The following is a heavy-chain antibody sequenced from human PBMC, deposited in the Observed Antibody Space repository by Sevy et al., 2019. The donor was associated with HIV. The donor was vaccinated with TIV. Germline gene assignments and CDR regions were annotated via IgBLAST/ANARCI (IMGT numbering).Heavy chain of an antibody. V-gene: IGHV4-31*03. CDR3: TSVGGGTAMVFAY. Sequence: SETLSLTCTVSGGSISSGGYYWSWIRQHPGKGLEWIGYIYYSGSTYYNPSLKSRVTISVDTSKNQFSLKLSSVTAAETAVYYCTSVGGGTAMVFAYWGQGTLVTVSS. CDR1: GGSISSGGYY. CDR2: IYYSGST. J-gene: IGHJ4*02. D-gene: IGHD5-18*01.